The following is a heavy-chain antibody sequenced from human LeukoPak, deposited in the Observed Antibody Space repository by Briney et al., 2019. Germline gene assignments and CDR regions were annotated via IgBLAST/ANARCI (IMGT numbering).Heavy chain of an antibody. V-gene: IGHV5-51*01. J-gene: IGHJ4*02. D-gene: IGHD6-19*01. Sequence: GESLKISCKGSGYXFTSYWICRVRQMPGRGLEWMGIISPGDSDTRYSPSFQGQVTISADKSISTAYLQWSSLKASDTAMYYCARQGAVANFDYWGQGTLVTVSS. CDR2: ISPGDSDT. CDR3: ARQGAVANFDY. CDR1: GYXFTSYW.